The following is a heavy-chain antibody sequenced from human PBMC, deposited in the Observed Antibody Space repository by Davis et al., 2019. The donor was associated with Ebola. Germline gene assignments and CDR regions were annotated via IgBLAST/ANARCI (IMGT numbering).Heavy chain of an antibody. V-gene: IGHV3-30*18. CDR3: AKDLDSSGYYGFDN. Sequence: PGGSLRLSCVVSGFSFDNSWMTWVRQAPGKGLEWVALISYDGKSKYYQESVKGRFTVSRDNAKNTVYLNMNSLRAEDMAVYFCAKDLDSSGYYGFDNWGQGTLVTVS. CDR2: ISYDGKSK. CDR1: GFSFDNSW. D-gene: IGHD6-19*01. J-gene: IGHJ4*02.